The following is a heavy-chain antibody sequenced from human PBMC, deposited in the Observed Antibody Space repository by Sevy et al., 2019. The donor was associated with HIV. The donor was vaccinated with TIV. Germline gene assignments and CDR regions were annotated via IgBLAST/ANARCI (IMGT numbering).Heavy chain of an antibody. V-gene: IGHV3-23*01. CDR2: ISGSGGST. D-gene: IGHD3-10*01. CDR3: AKDPGIRAVKPYYFDY. CDR1: GFTFSSYA. Sequence: GESLKISCAASGFTFSSYAMSWVRQAPGKGLEWVSAISGSGGSTYYADSVKGRFTISRDNSKNTLYLQMNSLRAEDTAVYYCAKDPGIRAVKPYYFDYWGQGTLVTVSS. J-gene: IGHJ4*02.